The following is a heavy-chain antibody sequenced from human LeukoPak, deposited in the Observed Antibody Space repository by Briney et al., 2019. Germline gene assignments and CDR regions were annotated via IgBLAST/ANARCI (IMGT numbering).Heavy chain of an antibody. D-gene: IGHD3-16*01. CDR1: GGSISSSSYY. Sequence: PSETPSLTCTVSGGSISSSSYYWGWIRQPPGKGLEWIGSIYYSGSTYYNPSLKSRVTISVDTSKNQFSLKLSSVTAADTAVYYCARRPPWGVDYWGQGTLVTVSS. CDR2: IYYSGST. J-gene: IGHJ4*02. CDR3: ARRPPWGVDY. V-gene: IGHV4-39*01.